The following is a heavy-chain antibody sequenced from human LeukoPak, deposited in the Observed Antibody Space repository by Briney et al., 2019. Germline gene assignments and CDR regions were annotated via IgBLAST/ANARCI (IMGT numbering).Heavy chain of an antibody. CDR1: GFTFSDYV. CDR3: ARGRWGPTKSFDL. CDR2: ISASANTI. J-gene: IGHJ2*01. D-gene: IGHD3-16*01. Sequence: TGGSLRLSCVGSGFTFSDYVMGWIRQAPGKGLEWISYISASANTIYYADSVKGRFTISRDNAKNSLYVQLTSLSAEDTAVYFCARGRWGPTKSFDLWGRGTLVTVSS. V-gene: IGHV3-11*01.